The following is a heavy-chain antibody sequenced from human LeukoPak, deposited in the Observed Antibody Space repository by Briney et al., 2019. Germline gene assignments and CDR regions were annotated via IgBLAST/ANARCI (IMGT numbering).Heavy chain of an antibody. D-gene: IGHD6-13*01. CDR3: ARGDRKQLVHWYFDL. Sequence: ASVKVSCKASGYTFTSYGISWVRQAPGQGLEWMGWISAYNGNTNYAQKLQGRVTMTTDTSTSTAYMELRSLRSDDTAVYYCARGDRKQLVHWYFDLWGRGTLVTVSS. CDR1: GYTFTSYG. CDR2: ISAYNGNT. J-gene: IGHJ2*01. V-gene: IGHV1-18*01.